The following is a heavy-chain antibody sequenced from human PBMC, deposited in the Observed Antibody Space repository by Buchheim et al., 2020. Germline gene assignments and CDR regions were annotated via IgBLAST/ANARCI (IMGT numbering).Heavy chain of an antibody. CDR2: INPYNGNT. V-gene: IGHV1-18*01. J-gene: IGHJ4*02. CDR1: GYTFTNYG. Sequence: QVQLVQSGAEVKKPGASVKVSCKASGYTFTNYGITWVRQAPGQGLEWMGWINPYNGNTNFAQKLQGRVTMTTDTSTSTAYMELRSLRSDDTAMYYCARVIYDYRSGQPYYFDYWGQGTL. D-gene: IGHD3-10*01. CDR3: ARVIYDYRSGQPYYFDY.